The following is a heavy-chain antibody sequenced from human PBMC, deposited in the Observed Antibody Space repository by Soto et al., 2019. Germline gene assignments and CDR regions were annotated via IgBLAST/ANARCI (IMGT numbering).Heavy chain of an antibody. V-gene: IGHV4-30-4*08. CDR3: ATMGTPATGLYYFDY. J-gene: IGHJ4*02. CDR1: GGSISSSSTY. Sequence: SETLSLTCNVSGGSISSSSTYWGWIRQPPGKGLEWIGFISYSGSTYYNASLKSRVTISVDTSKNQFSLNLSFVTAADTAVYYCATMGTPATGLYYFDYWGQGTLVTVSS. D-gene: IGHD1-7*01. CDR2: ISYSGST.